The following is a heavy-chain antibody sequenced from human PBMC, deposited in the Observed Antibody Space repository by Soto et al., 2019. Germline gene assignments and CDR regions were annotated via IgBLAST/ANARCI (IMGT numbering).Heavy chain of an antibody. Sequence: ASVKVSCKASGGTFSSYAISWVRQAPGQGLEWMGGIIPIFGTANYAQKFQGRVTITADESTSTAYMELSSLRSEDTAVYYCANSSERGYDSSGSRLADDYFDYWGQGTLVTVSS. CDR1: GGTFSSYA. J-gene: IGHJ4*02. CDR2: IIPIFGTA. V-gene: IGHV1-69*13. D-gene: IGHD3-22*01. CDR3: ANSSERGYDSSGSRLADDYFDY.